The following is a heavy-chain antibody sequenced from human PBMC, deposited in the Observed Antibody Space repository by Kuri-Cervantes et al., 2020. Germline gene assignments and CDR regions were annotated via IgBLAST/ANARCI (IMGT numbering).Heavy chain of an antibody. CDR3: ARGAVAGWGRFDP. V-gene: IGHV3-74*03. Sequence: GESLKISCAASGFTFSNEWMFWVRQAPGKGLVWVSLVNSDGMITTYADSVKGRFTISRDNAKNTLYLQMNSLRAEDTAVYYCARGAVAGWGRFDPWGQGTLVTVSS. CDR1: GFTFSNEW. D-gene: IGHD6-19*01. J-gene: IGHJ5*02. CDR2: VNSDGMIT.